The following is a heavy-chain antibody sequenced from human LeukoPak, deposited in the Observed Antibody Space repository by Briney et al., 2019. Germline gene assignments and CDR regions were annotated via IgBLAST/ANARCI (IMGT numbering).Heavy chain of an antibody. CDR2: ISSSSSYI. D-gene: IGHD6-19*01. J-gene: IGHJ6*02. Sequence: PGGSLRLSCAASGFTFSSYSMNWVRQAPGKGLEWVSSISSSSSYIYYADSVKGRFTISRDNAKNSLYLQMNSLRAEDTAVYYCARDQYSSGWVTFYYYYGMDVWGQGTTVTVSS. CDR3: ARDQYSSGWVTFYYYYGMDV. CDR1: GFTFSSYS. V-gene: IGHV3-21*01.